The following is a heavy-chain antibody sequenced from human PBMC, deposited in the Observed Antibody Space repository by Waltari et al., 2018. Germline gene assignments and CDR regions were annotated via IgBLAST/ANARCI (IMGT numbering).Heavy chain of an antibody. J-gene: IGHJ3*02. CDR2: MNPNSGNT. Sequence: QVQLVQSGAEVKKPGASVKVSCKASGYTFTSYDINWVRQATGHGLEWMGWMNPNSGNTGYAQQFQGRVTMTRNTSISTADMELSSLRSEDTAVYYCAREGPFSSSWYRGGAFDIWGQGTMVTVSS. V-gene: IGHV1-8*01. D-gene: IGHD6-13*01. CDR3: AREGPFSSSWYRGGAFDI. CDR1: GYTFTSYD.